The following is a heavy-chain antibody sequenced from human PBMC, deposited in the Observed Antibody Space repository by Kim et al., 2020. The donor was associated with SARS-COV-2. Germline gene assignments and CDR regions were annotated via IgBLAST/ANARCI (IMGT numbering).Heavy chain of an antibody. Sequence: ASVKVSCKSSGYTFTSCAMNWVRQAPGQGLEWMGWINTNTGNPTYAQAFTGRFVFSLDTSVSTAYLQISSLKAEDTAVYYCARIGLTILSVRGVIPDDAFDIWGQGTMVTVSS. CDR3: ARIGLTILSVRGVIPDDAFDI. CDR1: GYTFTSCA. D-gene: IGHD3-10*01. V-gene: IGHV7-4-1*02. J-gene: IGHJ3*02. CDR2: INTNTGNP.